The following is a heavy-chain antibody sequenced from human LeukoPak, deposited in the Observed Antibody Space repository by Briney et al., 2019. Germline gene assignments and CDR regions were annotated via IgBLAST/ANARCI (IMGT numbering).Heavy chain of an antibody. D-gene: IGHD3-16*01. CDR3: ARRATTFLS. V-gene: IGHV3-21*01. J-gene: IGHJ4*02. CDR1: GFDLSPYT. CDR2: ISSTGTYM. Sequence: GGSLRLSCSASGFDLSPYTMNWVRQAPGKGLEWVASISSTGTYMYYGDSLKGRFTISRDNAKNTLYLQLDSLRAEDTATYYCARRATTFLSWGQGTLVIVSS.